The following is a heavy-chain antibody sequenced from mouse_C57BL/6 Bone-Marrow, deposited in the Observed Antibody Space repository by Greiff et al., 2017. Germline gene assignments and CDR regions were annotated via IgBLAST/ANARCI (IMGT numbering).Heavy chain of an antibody. D-gene: IGHD5-2*01. CDR3: ARGIRHFEC. Sequence: EVQLQQSGPELVKPGASVKISCKASGYTFTDYYMIWVKQSHGKSLEWIGDINPNNGGTSYNQKFKGKATLTVDKSSSTAYMELRSLTSEDSAVYYWARGIRHFECWGEGNTLAVSS. CDR1: GYTFTDYY. J-gene: IGHJ2*01. CDR2: INPNNGGT. V-gene: IGHV1-26*01.